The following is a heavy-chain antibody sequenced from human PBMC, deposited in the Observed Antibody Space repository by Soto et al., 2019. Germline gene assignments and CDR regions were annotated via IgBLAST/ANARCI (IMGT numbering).Heavy chain of an antibody. CDR1: GFTFSSYA. J-gene: IGHJ4*02. V-gene: IGHV3-23*01. CDR2: ISGSGGNT. Sequence: GGSLRLSCAASGFTFSSYAMSWVRQAPGKGLEWVSTISGSGGNTYYADSVKGRFTISRDNSKNTLSLQMNSLRAEDTAVYYCAKDLCTYSSGSCYFDYWGQGTLVTVSS. CDR3: AKDLCTYSSGSCYFDY. D-gene: IGHD6-19*01.